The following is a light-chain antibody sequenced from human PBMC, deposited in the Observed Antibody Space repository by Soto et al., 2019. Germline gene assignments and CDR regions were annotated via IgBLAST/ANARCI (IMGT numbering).Light chain of an antibody. CDR1: QSVSSSY. V-gene: IGKV3-20*01. Sequence: QSPGTLSLSPGERATLSCRASQSVSSSYLAWYQQKPGQAPRLLIYGASSRATGIPDRFSGSGSGTDFTLTISRLEPEDFAVYYCQQYGSSPGITFGQGTRLEIK. J-gene: IGKJ5*01. CDR3: QQYGSSPGIT. CDR2: GAS.